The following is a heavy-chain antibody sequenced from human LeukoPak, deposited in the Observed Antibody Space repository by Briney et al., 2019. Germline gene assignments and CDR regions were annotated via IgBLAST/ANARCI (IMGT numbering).Heavy chain of an antibody. J-gene: IGHJ2*01. CDR3: ARAGAQQQLLSYFDL. V-gene: IGHV4-59*01. CDR1: GGSISSYY. D-gene: IGHD6-13*01. Sequence: SETLSLTCTVSGGSISSYYWSWIRQPPGKGLEWIGYIYYSGSTNHNPSLKSRVTISVDTSKNQFSLKLSSVTAADTAVYYCARAGAQQQLLSYFDLWGRGTLVTGSS. CDR2: IYYSGST.